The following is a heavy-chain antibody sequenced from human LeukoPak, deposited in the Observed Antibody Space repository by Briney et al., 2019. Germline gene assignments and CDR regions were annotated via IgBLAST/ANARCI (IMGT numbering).Heavy chain of an antibody. CDR3: ARDESSAPSYFDY. Sequence: PWGSLRLSCAASGFTFSSYSMNWVRQAPGKGLEWVSSISSSSSYIYYADSVKGRFTISRDNAKNSLYLQMNSLRAEDTAVYYCARDESSAPSYFDYWGKGTLVTVSS. J-gene: IGHJ4*02. V-gene: IGHV3-21*01. D-gene: IGHD6-6*01. CDR1: GFTFSSYS. CDR2: ISSSSSYI.